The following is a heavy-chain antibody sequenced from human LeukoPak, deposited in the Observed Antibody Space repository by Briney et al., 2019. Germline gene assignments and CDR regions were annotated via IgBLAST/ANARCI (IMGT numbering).Heavy chain of an antibody. CDR3: ARGVRGIQLSYFDY. CDR1: GGTFSSYA. CDR2: IIPIFGTA. V-gene: IGHV1-69*13. Sequence: SVKVSCKASGGTFSSYANSWVRQAPGQGLEWMGGIIPIFGTANYAQKFQSRVTITADESTSTAYMELSSLRSEDTAVYYCARGVRGIQLSYFDYWGQGTLVTVSS. D-gene: IGHD5-18*01. J-gene: IGHJ4*02.